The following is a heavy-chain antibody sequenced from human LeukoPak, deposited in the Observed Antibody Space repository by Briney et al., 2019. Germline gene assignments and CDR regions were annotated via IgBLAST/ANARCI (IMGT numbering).Heavy chain of an antibody. D-gene: IGHD1-26*01. CDR2: INPSGGST. CDR3: ARETVGATGYFDY. J-gene: IGHJ4*02. Sequence: GASVKVSCKASGYTFTSYYMHWVQQAPGQGLEWMGIINPSGGSTSYAQKFQGRVTMTRDMSTSTVYMELSSLRSEDTAVYYCARETVGATGYFDYWGQGTLVTVSS. CDR1: GYTFTSYY. V-gene: IGHV1-46*01.